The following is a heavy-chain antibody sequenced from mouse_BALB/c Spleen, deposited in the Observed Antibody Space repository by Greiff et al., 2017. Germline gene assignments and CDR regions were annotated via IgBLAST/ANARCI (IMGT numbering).Heavy chain of an antibody. Sequence: QVQLQQPGAELVRPGASVKLSCKASGYTFTSYWINWVKQRPGQGLEWIGNIYPSDSYTNYNQKFKDKATLTVDKSSSTAYMQLSSPTSEDSAVYYCTRMGVLAMDYWGQGTSVTVSS. V-gene: IGHV1-69*02. CDR2: IYPSDSYT. CDR3: TRMGVLAMDY. J-gene: IGHJ4*01. CDR1: GYTFTSYW.